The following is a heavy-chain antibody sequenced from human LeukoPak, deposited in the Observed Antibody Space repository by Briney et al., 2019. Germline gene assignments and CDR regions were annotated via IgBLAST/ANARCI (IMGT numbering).Heavy chain of an antibody. CDR1: GFTFSSYG. CDR2: ISYDGSNK. V-gene: IGHV3-30*03. CDR3: AGYHCSSTSCYGADFDY. Sequence: GGSLRLSCAASGFTFSSYGMHWVRQAPGKGLEWVAVISYDGSNKYYADSVKGRFTISRDNSKNTLYLQMNSLRSDDTAVYYCAGYHCSSTSCYGADFDYWGQGTLVTVSS. J-gene: IGHJ4*02. D-gene: IGHD2-2*01.